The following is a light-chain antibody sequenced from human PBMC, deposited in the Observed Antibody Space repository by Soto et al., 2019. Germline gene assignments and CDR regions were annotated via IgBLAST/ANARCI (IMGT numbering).Light chain of an antibody. CDR1: SSDVGFYNL. CDR2: EGN. Sequence: QSVLTQPASVSGSPGQSITISCTGTSSDVGFYNLVSWYQQHPSKAPKLMIYEGNKRPSGVSNRFSGSKSGNTASLTISGLQAEDEAVYYCCSFAGSATFVFGGGTKVTVL. J-gene: IGLJ3*02. V-gene: IGLV2-23*03. CDR3: CSFAGSATFV.